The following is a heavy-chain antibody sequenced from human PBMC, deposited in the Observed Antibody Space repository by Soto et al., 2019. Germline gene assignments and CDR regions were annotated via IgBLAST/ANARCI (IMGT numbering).Heavy chain of an antibody. CDR2: VFYTGNT. CDR3: ARHPGASFDY. Sequence: SETLSLTCTVSGDSMDGYYWSWIRQPPGKRLEWIGYVFYTGNTYYNPSLENRVTISVDTSKREFSLRLTSVTSADTAVYFCARHPGASFDYWGQGNLVTVSS. V-gene: IGHV4-59*08. D-gene: IGHD3-10*01. CDR1: GDSMDGYY. J-gene: IGHJ4*02.